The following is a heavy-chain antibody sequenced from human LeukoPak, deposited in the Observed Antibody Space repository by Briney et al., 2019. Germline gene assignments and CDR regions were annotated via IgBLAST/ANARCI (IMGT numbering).Heavy chain of an antibody. CDR2: IYTSGST. D-gene: IGHD3-10*01. V-gene: IGHV4-61*02. J-gene: IGHJ5*02. Sequence: SQTLSLTCTGSGGSISSGSYYWSWIRQPARKGLEWIGRIYTSGSTNYNPSLKSRVTISVDTSKNQFSLKLSSVTAADTAVYYCARTVAGDWFDPWGQGTLVTVSS. CDR3: ARTVAGDWFDP. CDR1: GGSISSGSYY.